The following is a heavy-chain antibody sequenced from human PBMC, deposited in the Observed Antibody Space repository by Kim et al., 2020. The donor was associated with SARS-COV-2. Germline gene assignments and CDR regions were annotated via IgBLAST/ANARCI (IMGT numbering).Heavy chain of an antibody. D-gene: IGHD3-10*01. CDR3: ARERSISGPYYYYGMDV. V-gene: IGHV3-66*01. J-gene: IGHJ6*02. Sequence: VKGRFTISRDNSKNTLYLQMNSLRAEDTAVYYCARERSISGPYYYYGMDVWGQGTTVTVSS.